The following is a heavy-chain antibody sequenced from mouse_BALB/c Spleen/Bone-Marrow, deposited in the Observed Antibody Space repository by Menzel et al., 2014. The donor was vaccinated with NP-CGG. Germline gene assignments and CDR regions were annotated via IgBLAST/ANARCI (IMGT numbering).Heavy chain of an antibody. Sequence: VMLVESGPGLVQPSQSLFITCTVSGFSVISYGVHWVRQPPGKGLEWLGVIWGGGSTDYNAAFISRLSISKDNSKSQVFFKMNSLQADDTAIYYCARNDYGNPHYAMDYWGQGASVTVSS. J-gene: IGHJ4*01. CDR2: IWGGGST. D-gene: IGHD2-1*01. CDR1: GFSVISYG. CDR3: ARNDYGNPHYAMDY. V-gene: IGHV2-4*02.